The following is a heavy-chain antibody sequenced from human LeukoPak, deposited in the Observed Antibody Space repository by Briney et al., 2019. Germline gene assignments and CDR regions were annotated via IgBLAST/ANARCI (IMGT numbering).Heavy chain of an antibody. D-gene: IGHD2-2*01. J-gene: IGHJ4*02. V-gene: IGHV4-30-2*01. CDR2: IYHSGST. Sequence: PSETLSLTCTVSGGSISSGGYYWSWIRQPPGKGLEWIGYIYHSGSTYYNPSLKSRVTISVDRSKNQFSLKLSSVTAADTAVYYCARVSYYCSSTSCYVPDYWGQGTLVTVSS. CDR3: ARVSYYCSSTSCYVPDY. CDR1: GGSISSGGYY.